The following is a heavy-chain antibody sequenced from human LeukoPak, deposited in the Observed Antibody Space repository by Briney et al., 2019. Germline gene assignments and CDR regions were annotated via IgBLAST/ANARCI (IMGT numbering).Heavy chain of an antibody. V-gene: IGHV4-61*05. CDR1: GGSISSSSYY. D-gene: IGHD3-16*01. CDR3: ARRWVYDKRAFDA. J-gene: IGHJ3*01. CDR2: IYYSGST. Sequence: KPSETLSLTCTVSGGSISSSSYYWGWIRQPPGKGLEWIGYIYYSGSTNYNPSLKSRVTISVDTSKNQFSLKLSSVTAADTAVYYCARRWVYDKRAFDAWGQGTMVTVSS.